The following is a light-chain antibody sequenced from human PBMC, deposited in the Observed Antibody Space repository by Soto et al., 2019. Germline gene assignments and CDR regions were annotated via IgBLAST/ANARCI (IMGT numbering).Light chain of an antibody. J-gene: IGKJ5*01. CDR1: QDIRND. CDR3: LQHNSYTIT. Sequence: DIQMTQSPSSLSASVGERVTITCRESQDIRNDLGWYQQKQGKAPKRXIYAACSLQSGVPSRFSGSGSGTGFTLTISSLQPEDFGTYYCLQHNSYTITFGQGTRLEIK. CDR2: AAC. V-gene: IGKV1-17*01.